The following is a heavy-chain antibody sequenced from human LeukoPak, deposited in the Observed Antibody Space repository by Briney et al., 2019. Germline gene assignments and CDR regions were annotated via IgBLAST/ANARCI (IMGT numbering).Heavy chain of an antibody. CDR1: GYSFTSYG. CDR3: ARGRDSSGYYYASAEYFQH. CDR2: ISGYNGNT. J-gene: IGHJ1*01. Sequence: ASVKVSCKASGYSFTSYGVSWVRQAPGQGLEWIGWISGYNGNTNYARKLQGRVTMTTDTSTSTAYMDLRSLRSDDTAVYYCARGRDSSGYYYASAEYFQHWGQGTLVTVSS. D-gene: IGHD3-22*01. V-gene: IGHV1-18*01.